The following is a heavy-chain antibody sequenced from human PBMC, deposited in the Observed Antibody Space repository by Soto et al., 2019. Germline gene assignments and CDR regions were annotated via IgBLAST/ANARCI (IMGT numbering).Heavy chain of an antibody. Sequence: QVQLQESGPGLVKPSETLSLTCTVSGDSVSNYYWSWIRQPAGRGLEWIGRVYSSGATNYNPSLNGRVTMSVDPSRNQFSLRLSSVTAADTAIYYCARAGSYSNYVLWGQGTLVTVSS. CDR2: VYSSGAT. CDR1: GDSVSNYY. D-gene: IGHD4-4*01. CDR3: ARAGSYSNYVL. J-gene: IGHJ4*02. V-gene: IGHV4-4*07.